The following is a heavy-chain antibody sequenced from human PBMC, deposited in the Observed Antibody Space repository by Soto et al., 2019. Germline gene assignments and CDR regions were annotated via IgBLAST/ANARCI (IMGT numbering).Heavy chain of an antibody. CDR1: GFTFSNFA. V-gene: IGHV3-23*01. CDR3: ATGGLP. D-gene: IGHD4-17*01. J-gene: IGHJ4*02. Sequence: EVQLLESGGGLVQPGGSLRLSCAASGFTFSNFAMSWVRQAPGKGLEWVSTVSGRGGTTYYTDSVKGRFTISTDNSKGMLYREMSSLRAEDSAIYYCATGGLPWGQGTLVNVSS. CDR2: VSGRGGTT.